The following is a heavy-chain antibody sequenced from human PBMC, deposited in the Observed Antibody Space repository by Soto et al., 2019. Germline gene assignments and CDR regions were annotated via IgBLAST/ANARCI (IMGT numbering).Heavy chain of an antibody. CDR3: ATPQDYDGCLDS. J-gene: IGHJ4*02. Sequence: ASVKVSCKTPGYTFTSYNIHWVRQAPGQRPEWMGWINVGNGNTRYSQKFQGRLTLTRDTPGNTAYLELNSLISEDTAVYYCATPQDYDGCLDSWGQGTLVTVSS. CDR2: INVGNGNT. D-gene: IGHD3-22*01. CDR1: GYTFTSYN. V-gene: IGHV1-3*01.